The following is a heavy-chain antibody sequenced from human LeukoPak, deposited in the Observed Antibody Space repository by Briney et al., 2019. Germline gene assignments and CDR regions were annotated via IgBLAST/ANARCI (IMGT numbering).Heavy chain of an antibody. CDR2: IYYSGST. V-gene: IGHV4-59*01. CDR1: GGSISSYY. CDR3: ARVLTGYSYYYYYYGMDV. Sequence: SETLSLTCTVSGGSISSYYWSWIRQPPGKGLEWIGYIYYSGSTNYNPSLKSRVTISVDTSKNQFSLKLSSVTAADTAVYYCARVLTGYSYYYYYYGMDVWGQGPTVTVSS. D-gene: IGHD3-9*01. J-gene: IGHJ6*02.